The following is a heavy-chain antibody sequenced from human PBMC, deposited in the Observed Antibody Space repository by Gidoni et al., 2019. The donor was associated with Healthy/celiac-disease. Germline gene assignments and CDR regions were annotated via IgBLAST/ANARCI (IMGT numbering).Heavy chain of an antibody. D-gene: IGHD3-3*01. J-gene: IGHJ3*02. CDR2: SSGSGGST. V-gene: IGHV3-23*01. CDR1: GFTFSSYA. CDR3: AKEFTIFGVVTDYAFDI. Sequence: EVQLLESGGGLVPPGGSLRLSCAASGFTFSSYAMSWVRQAPGKGLEWVSASSGSGGSTYYADAVKGRFTISRDNSKNTLYLQMNSLRAEDTAVYYCAKEFTIFGVVTDYAFDIWGQGTMVTVSS.